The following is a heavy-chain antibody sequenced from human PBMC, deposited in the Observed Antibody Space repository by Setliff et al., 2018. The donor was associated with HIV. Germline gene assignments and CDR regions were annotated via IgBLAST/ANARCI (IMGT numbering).Heavy chain of an antibody. CDR1: GGSISSKSYY. J-gene: IGHJ4*02. V-gene: IGHV4-39*01. CDR2: IYYSGST. D-gene: IGHD6-19*01. CDR3: ARGLTSVAG. Sequence: SETLSLTCTVSGGSISSKSYYWGWIRQPPGKGLEWIGSIYYSGSTYYNPSLKSRVAISVDTSKNQFSLKLSSVTVADTAVYYCARGLTSVAGWGQGTLVTVSS.